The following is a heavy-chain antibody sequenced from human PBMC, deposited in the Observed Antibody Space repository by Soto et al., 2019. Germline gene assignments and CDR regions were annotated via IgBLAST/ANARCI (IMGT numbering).Heavy chain of an antibody. CDR3: VGTGTTDDY. CDR1: GASVRSGDYY. V-gene: IGHV4-30-4*01. D-gene: IGHD4-17*01. J-gene: IGHJ4*02. Sequence: PSETLSLTCSVSGASVRSGDYYWICIRQAPGKGLEWIGYIYNSGGSYYNASLKGRLTISIDTSKNQFSLKLNSVTAADTAIYYCVGTGTTDDYWGRGTLVTVSS. CDR2: IYNSGGS.